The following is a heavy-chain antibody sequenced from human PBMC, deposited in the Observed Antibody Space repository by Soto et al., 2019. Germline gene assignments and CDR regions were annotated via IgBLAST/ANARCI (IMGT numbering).Heavy chain of an antibody. D-gene: IGHD1-1*01. V-gene: IGHV1-69*13. CDR2: IIPIFGTA. J-gene: IGHJ4*02. CDR3: ARWGYNLKYYFDY. CDR1: GGTFSSYA. Sequence: SVKVSCKASGGTFSSYAISWVRQAPGQGLEWMGGIIPIFGTANYAQKFQGRVTITADESTSTAYMELSSLRSEDTAVYYCARWGYNLKYYFDYWGQGTLVTVSS.